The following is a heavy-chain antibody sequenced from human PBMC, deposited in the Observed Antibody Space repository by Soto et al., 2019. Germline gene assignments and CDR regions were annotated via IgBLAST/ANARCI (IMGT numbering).Heavy chain of an antibody. Sequence: PGGSLRLSCVGSGFSFSSYWVHWVRQPPGKGLEWVSRINAGGTSISYADSVKGRFTISRDNAKNTLYLQMDGLGVDDTAAITWGYYFDYWGQGTLVTVSS. CDR1: GFSFSSYW. J-gene: IGHJ4*02. D-gene: IGHD5-12*01. V-gene: IGHV3-74*01. CDR2: INAGGTSI. CDR3: GYYFDY.